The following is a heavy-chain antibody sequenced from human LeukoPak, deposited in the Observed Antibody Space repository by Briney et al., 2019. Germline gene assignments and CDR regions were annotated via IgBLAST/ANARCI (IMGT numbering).Heavy chain of an antibody. J-gene: IGHJ4*02. CDR2: FSGSGGST. CDR3: VRERYHGSGAPKYDF. V-gene: IGHV3-23*01. D-gene: IGHD3-10*01. Sequence: PGGSLRLSCAASGFTFSSYAMSWVRQAPGKGLECISGFSGSGGSTYYADSVKGRFTISRDNSKNTLYLQMTSMRVEDTAVYYCVRERYHGSGAPKYDFWGQGTLVTVFS. CDR1: GFTFSSYA.